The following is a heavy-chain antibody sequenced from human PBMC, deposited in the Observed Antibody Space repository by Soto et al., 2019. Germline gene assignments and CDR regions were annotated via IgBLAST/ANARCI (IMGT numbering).Heavy chain of an antibody. CDR1: DGSFRGYY. CDR3: ARLILAFTQPFDY. Sequence: LEILPLAYGVYDGSFRGYYWSWIRQPPGKGVEWIGEINHSASTNYNPSLKSRVTISVDTSKNQFSLKLSSVTAADAAVYYCARLILAFTQPFDYWGHRTLVTVSS. D-gene: IGHD2-15*01. CDR2: INHSAST. V-gene: IGHV4-34*01. J-gene: IGHJ4*01.